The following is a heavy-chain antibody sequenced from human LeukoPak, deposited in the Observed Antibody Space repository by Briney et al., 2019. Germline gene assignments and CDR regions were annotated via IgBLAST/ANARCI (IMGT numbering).Heavy chain of an antibody. J-gene: IGHJ5*02. CDR2: INHSGST. Sequence: SETLSLTCTVSGYSISSGYYWSWIRQPPGKGLEWIGEINHSGSTNYNPSLKSRVTISVDTSKNQFSLKLSSVTAADTAVYYCARRGRDYYGSGSVNWFDPWGQGTLVTVSS. CDR1: GYSISSGYY. D-gene: IGHD3-10*01. CDR3: ARRGRDYYGSGSVNWFDP. V-gene: IGHV4-38-2*02.